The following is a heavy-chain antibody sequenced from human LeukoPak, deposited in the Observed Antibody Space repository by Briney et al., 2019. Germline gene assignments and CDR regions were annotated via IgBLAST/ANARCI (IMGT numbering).Heavy chain of an antibody. CDR2: IKQDGSEK. CDR3: ARDRPSGYSSSWYPTY. V-gene: IGHV3-7*01. J-gene: IGHJ4*02. Sequence: GGSLRLSCAASGFTFSSYWMSWVRQAPGKGLEWVANIKQDGSEKYYVDSVKGRFTISRDNAKNSLYLQMNSLRAEDTAVYYSARDRPSGYSSSWYPTYWGQGTLVTVSA. D-gene: IGHD6-13*01. CDR1: GFTFSSYW.